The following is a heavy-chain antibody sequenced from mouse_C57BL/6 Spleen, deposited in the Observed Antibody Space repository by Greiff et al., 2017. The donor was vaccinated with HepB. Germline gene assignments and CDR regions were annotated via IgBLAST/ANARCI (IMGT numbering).Heavy chain of an antibody. CDR2: IRNKANGYTT. V-gene: IGHV7-3*01. D-gene: IGHD4-1*01. CDR1: GFTFTDYY. Sequence: EVQVVESGGGLVQPGGSLSLSCAASGFTFTDYYMSWVRQPPGKALEWLGFIRNKANGYTTEYSASVKGRFTISRDNSQSILYLQMNALRAEDSATYYCARYIGTDAMDYWGQGTSVTVSS. J-gene: IGHJ4*01. CDR3: ARYIGTDAMDY.